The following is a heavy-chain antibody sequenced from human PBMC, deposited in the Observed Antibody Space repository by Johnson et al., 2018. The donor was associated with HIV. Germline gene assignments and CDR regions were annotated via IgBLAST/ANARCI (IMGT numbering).Heavy chain of an antibody. CDR1: GFTFSSYA. CDR3: AREYYGSGSDAFDI. V-gene: IGHV3-7*01. J-gene: IGHJ3*02. D-gene: IGHD3-10*01. Sequence: VQLVESGGGLVQPGGSLRLSCAASGFTFSSYAMSWVRQAPGKGLEWVANIKQDGSEKYYVESVRGPFTISSDNSKNSLYLQMNSLRAEDTAVYYCAREYYGSGSDAFDIWGQGTMVTVSS. CDR2: IKQDGSEK.